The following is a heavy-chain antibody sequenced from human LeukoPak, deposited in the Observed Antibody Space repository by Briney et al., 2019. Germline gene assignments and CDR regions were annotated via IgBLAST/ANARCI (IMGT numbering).Heavy chain of an antibody. CDR3: ARDLYYYDSSGLLDAFDI. CDR1: GGSISSYY. CDR2: IYTSGST. D-gene: IGHD3-22*01. Sequence: SETLSLTCTVSGGSISSYYWSWIRQPAGRGLEWIERIYTSGSTNYNPSLKSRVTMSVDTSKNQFSLKLSSVTAADTAVYYCARDLYYYDSSGLLDAFDIWGQGTMVTLSS. J-gene: IGHJ3*02. V-gene: IGHV4-4*07.